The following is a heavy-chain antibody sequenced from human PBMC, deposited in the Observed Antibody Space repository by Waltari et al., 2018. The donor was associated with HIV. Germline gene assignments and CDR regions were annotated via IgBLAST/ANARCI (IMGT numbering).Heavy chain of an antibody. CDR1: GFSLSNARMG. J-gene: IGHJ5*02. V-gene: IGHV2-26*01. D-gene: IGHD1-26*01. CDR3: ARIGSGGWFDP. Sequence: QVTLKESGPVLVKPTETLTLTCTVSGFSLSNARMGVSWIRQPPGKALEWLAHIFSNDEKSYSTSLKSRLTISKDTSKSQVVLTMTNMDPVDTATYYGARIGSGGWFDPWGQGTLVTVSS. CDR2: IFSNDEK.